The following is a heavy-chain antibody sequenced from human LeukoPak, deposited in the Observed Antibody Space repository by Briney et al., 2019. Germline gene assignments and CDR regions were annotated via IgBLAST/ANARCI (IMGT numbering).Heavy chain of an antibody. D-gene: IGHD4-17*01. CDR2: ISSSGSTI. V-gene: IGHV3-48*03. J-gene: IGHJ5*02. CDR1: GFTFSSYE. CDR3: ARALTVTTGKWFDP. Sequence: GGSLRLSCAVSGFTFSSYEMNWVRQAPGKGLEWVSYISSSGSTIYYADSVKGRFTISRDNAKNSLYLQMNSLRAEDTAVYYCARALTVTTGKWFDPWGQGTLVTVSS.